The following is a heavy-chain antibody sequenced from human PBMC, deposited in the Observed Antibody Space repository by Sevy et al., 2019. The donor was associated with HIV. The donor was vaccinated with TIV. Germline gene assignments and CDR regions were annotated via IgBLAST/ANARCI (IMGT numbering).Heavy chain of an antibody. V-gene: IGHV3-64D*06. J-gene: IGHJ4*02. CDR2: ISGNGGST. CDR3: VTRGGLVGATDFDY. D-gene: IGHD1-26*01. Sequence: GGSLRLSCSASGFTCSSYPMHWVRQAPGKGLEYVSLISGNGGSTYYADSVKGRLTISRDNFKKTLYLQMSSLRAEDTAVYYCVTRGGLVGATDFDYWGQGTRVTVSS. CDR1: GFTCSSYP.